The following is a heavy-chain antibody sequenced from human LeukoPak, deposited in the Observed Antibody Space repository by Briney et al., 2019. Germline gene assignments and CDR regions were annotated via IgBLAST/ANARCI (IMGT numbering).Heavy chain of an antibody. Sequence: ASVKVSCKASGYTFTSYGISWVRQAPGQGLEWMGWISAYNGSTNYAQKLQGRVTMTTDTSTSTAYMELRSLRSDDTAVYYCARDLYYYDSSGRLYYFDYWGQGTLVTVSS. CDR1: GYTFTSYG. D-gene: IGHD3-22*01. CDR2: ISAYNGST. J-gene: IGHJ4*02. CDR3: ARDLYYYDSSGRLYYFDY. V-gene: IGHV1-18*01.